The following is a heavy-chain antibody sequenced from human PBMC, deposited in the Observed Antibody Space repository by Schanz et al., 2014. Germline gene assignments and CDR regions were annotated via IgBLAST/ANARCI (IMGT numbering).Heavy chain of an antibody. V-gene: IGHV3-23*04. D-gene: IGHD4-17*01. CDR1: GFSFSSYA. J-gene: IGHJ3*02. CDR2: ISGSGGST. CDR3: ARKMKLGVYGGKGHDSLDI. Sequence: EVQLVESGGGLVQPGGSLRLSCAASGFSFSSYAINWVRQAPGKGLEWLSAISGSGGSTYYADSVKGRFTISRDNFKGALYLQMNTLRAEDTAVYYCARKMKLGVYGGKGHDSLDIWGQGTMVTVSS.